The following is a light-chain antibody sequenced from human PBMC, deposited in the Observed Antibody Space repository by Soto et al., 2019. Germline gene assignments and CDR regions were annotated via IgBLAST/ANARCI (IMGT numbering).Light chain of an antibody. J-gene: IGLJ3*02. CDR2: SNN. CDR1: GSDIGRNS. Sequence: QSVLPQPPSGSGTPGQRVAISGSGNGSDIGRNSVNWYQHLPGTAPKLLVYSNNRRPSGVPDRISGSKSGASASLAFSGLQSEDEAEYFCAAWDDSLNGWVFGGGTKLTVL. V-gene: IGLV1-44*01. CDR3: AAWDDSLNGWV.